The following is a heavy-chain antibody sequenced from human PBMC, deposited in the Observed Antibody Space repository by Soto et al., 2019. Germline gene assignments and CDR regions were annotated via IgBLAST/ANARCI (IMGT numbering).Heavy chain of an antibody. D-gene: IGHD6-25*01. J-gene: IGHJ6*02. V-gene: IGHV4-39*01. CDR3: ARHAQPLDYYYYGMDV. CDR1: VGSISSSSYY. CDR2: IYYSGST. Sequence: PSETMSLTCTVSVGSISSSSYYWGWIRQPPGKGREWSGSIYYSGSTYYNPSLKSRVTISVNTSKNQFSLKLSSVTAADTAVYYCARHAQPLDYYYYGMDVWAQGTTVTFSS.